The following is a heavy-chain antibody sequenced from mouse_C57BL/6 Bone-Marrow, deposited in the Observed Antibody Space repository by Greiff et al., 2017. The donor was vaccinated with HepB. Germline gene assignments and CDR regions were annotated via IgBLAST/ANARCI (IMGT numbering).Heavy chain of an antibody. J-gene: IGHJ3*01. CDR1: GYTFTSYG. D-gene: IGHD2-1*01. V-gene: IGHV1-81*01. CDR2: IYPRSGNT. CDR3: ARWCNYWFAY. Sequence: QVQLQQSGAELARPGASVKLSCKASGYTFTSYGISWVKQRTGQGIEWIGEIYPRSGNTYYNEKVKGKATLTADKSSSTAYMELRSLKSDDSSVYFCARWCNYWFAYWGQVTLVTVSA.